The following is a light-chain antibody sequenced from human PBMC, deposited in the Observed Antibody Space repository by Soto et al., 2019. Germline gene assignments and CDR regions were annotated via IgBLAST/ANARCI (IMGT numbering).Light chain of an antibody. CDR3: QQYGSSPYT. V-gene: IGKV3-20*01. CDR1: HSVSSSY. Sequence: EIVLTQSPGTLSLSPGTRATLSCRASHSVSSSYLAWYRQKPGQAPRLLIYGASTRATDIPDRFSGSGSGTDFTLTISRLEPEDFAVYYCQQYGSSPYTFGQGTKLEIK. J-gene: IGKJ2*01. CDR2: GAS.